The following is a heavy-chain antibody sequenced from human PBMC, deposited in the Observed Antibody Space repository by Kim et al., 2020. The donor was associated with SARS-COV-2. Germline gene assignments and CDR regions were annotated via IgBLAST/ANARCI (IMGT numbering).Heavy chain of an antibody. Sequence: QKVQGRVTMTEDTSTDTAYMELSSLRSEDTAVYYCATGPSITIFGVVNDYWGQGTLVTVSS. CDR3: ATGPSITIFGVVNDY. J-gene: IGHJ4*02. V-gene: IGHV1-24*01. D-gene: IGHD3-3*01.